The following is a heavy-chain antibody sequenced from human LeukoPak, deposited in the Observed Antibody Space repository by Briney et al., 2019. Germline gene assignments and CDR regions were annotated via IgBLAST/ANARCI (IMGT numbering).Heavy chain of an antibody. CDR2: IYYSGST. V-gene: IGHV4-39*01. D-gene: IGHD6-13*01. Sequence: PSETLSLTCTVSGASISSSSYYWGWIRPPPGKGLEWIGSIYYSGSTYYNPSLKSRVTISVDTSKNQFSLKLSSVTAADTAVYYCARSRSWHSLIDYWGQGTLVTVSS. J-gene: IGHJ4*02. CDR1: GASISSSSYY. CDR3: ARSRSWHSLIDY.